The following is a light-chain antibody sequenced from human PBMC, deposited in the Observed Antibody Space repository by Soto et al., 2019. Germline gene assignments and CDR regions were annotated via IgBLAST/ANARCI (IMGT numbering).Light chain of an antibody. CDR2: AAS. CDR1: QGISSY. Sequence: DIQLTQSPSFLSASVGDRVTITCRASQGISSYLAWYQQKPGKAPKLLIYAASTLPSGVPSRFRGSGSGTEFTLTISSLQTADFATDYWQQHNSYPYLTFGGGTKVEIK. V-gene: IGKV1-9*01. J-gene: IGKJ4*01. CDR3: QQHNSYPYLT.